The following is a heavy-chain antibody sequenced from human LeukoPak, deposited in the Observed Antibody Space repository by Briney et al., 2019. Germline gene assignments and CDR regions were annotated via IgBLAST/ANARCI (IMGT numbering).Heavy chain of an antibody. CDR3: ARDRGYCSGGSCSPYFDY. D-gene: IGHD2-15*01. J-gene: IGHJ4*02. CDR2: ISYDGSNK. CDR1: GFTFSSYA. Sequence: GGSLRLCCAASGFTFSSYAMHWVRQATGKGLEWVAVISYDGSNKYYADSVKGRFTIPRDNSKNTLYLQMNSLRAEDTAVYYCARDRGYCSGGSCSPYFDYWGQGTLVTVSS. V-gene: IGHV3-30*04.